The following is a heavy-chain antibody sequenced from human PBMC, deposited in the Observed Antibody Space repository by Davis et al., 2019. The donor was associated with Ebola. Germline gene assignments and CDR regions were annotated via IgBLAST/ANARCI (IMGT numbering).Heavy chain of an antibody. J-gene: IGHJ4*02. CDR1: RGTFSNYA. V-gene: IGHV1-69*04. CDR3: ARDLTSPEGY. Sequence: SSVTVSRMASRGTFSNYAISWVRQAPGQGLEWMGRVIPILGIANYAQKFQGRATITADKSTSKACMELSSLRSEDTAVYYCARDLTSPEGYWGQGTLVTVSS. CDR2: VIPILGIA. D-gene: IGHD3-9*01.